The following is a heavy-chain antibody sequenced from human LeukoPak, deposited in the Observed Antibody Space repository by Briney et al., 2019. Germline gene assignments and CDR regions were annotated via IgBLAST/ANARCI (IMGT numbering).Heavy chain of an antibody. Sequence: PGGTLRLSCAASGFTFSSYGMSWVRQAPGKGLEWVSAISGSGGSTYYADSVKGRFTISRDNSKNTLYLQMNSLRAEDTAVYYCAKDIVGSSDYYYYYMDVWGKGTTVTVSS. CDR3: AKDIVGSSDYYYYYMDV. D-gene: IGHD6-6*01. J-gene: IGHJ6*03. CDR1: GFTFSSYG. CDR2: ISGSGGST. V-gene: IGHV3-23*01.